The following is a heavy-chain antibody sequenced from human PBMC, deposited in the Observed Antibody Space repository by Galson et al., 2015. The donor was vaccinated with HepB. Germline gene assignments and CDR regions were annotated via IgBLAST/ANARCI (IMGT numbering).Heavy chain of an antibody. CDR1: GSTFTGYY. D-gene: IGHD6-13*01. J-gene: IGHJ6*02. V-gene: IGHV1-2*04. Sequence: SVTVSCKASGSTFTGYYMHWVRQAPGQGLEWMGWINPNSGGTNYAQKFQGWVTMTRDTSISTAYMELSRLRSDDTAVYYCAREVIAAAKYYYYYGMDVWGQGTTVTVSS. CDR3: AREVIAAAKYYYYYGMDV. CDR2: INPNSGGT.